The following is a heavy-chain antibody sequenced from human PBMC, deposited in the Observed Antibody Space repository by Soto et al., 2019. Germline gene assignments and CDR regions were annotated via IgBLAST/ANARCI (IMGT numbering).Heavy chain of an antibody. V-gene: IGHV3-33*01. D-gene: IGHD5-18*01. CDR2: IWYDGSQS. CDR3: ARTTDTSMATWFDP. CDR1: GFTFRSYA. Sequence: QVQLVESGGGVVHPGRSLRLSCAASGFTFRSYAMHWVRQAPGQGLEWVAVIWYDGSQSHYADSVRGRFIITRDDPKNPLYLQMNSLTAEATGVYYCARTTDTSMATWFDPRGHGTLVVVSP. J-gene: IGHJ5*02.